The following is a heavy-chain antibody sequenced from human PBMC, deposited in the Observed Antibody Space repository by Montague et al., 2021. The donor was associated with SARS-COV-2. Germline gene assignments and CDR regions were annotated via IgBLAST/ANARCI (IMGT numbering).Heavy chain of an antibody. Sequence: SLRLSCAASKFTFNTYAMTWVRQAPGKGLEWVSCIGSGGDTFFADSVQGRFTISRDFPTNTVFLQMNRLRADDTAMYFCASYGVKSPGAFDIWGQGTLVTVSS. J-gene: IGHJ3*02. CDR3: ASYGVKSPGAFDI. V-gene: IGHV3-23*01. CDR1: KFTFNTYA. CDR2: IGSGGDT. D-gene: IGHD4-17*01.